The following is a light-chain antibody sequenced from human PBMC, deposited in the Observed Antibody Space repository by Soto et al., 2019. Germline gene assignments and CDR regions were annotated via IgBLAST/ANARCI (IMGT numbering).Light chain of an antibody. CDR3: SSYAGSTVV. V-gene: IGLV2-8*01. Sequence: QSALTQPPSASGSPGQAVTISCTGTSSDVGGYNYVSWYQQHPGKAPKLMIYEVSKRPSGVPDRFSGSKSGNTASLTGSGLQAEDDADYYCSSYAGSTVVFGGGTKVTVL. J-gene: IGLJ2*01. CDR2: EVS. CDR1: SSDVGGYNY.